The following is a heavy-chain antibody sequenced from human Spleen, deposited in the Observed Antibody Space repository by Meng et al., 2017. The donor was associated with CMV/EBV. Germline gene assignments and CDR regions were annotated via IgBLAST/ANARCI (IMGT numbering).Heavy chain of an antibody. CDR3: ARDPTTDYYYYGIDV. CDR2: ISGSGGST. D-gene: IGHD4-11*01. V-gene: IGHV3-23*01. Sequence: GESLKIYCAASGFTFSSYAMSWVRQAPGKGLEWVSAISGSGGSTYYADSVKGRFTISRDNSKNTLYLQMNNLRAEDTAVYYCARDPTTDYYYYGIDVWGQGTTVTVSS. CDR1: GFTFSSYA. J-gene: IGHJ6*02.